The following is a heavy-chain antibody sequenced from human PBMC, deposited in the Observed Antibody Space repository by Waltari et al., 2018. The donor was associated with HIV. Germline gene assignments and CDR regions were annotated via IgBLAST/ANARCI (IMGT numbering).Heavy chain of an antibody. V-gene: IGHV3-23*01. CDR1: GFIFKSFA. CDR2: RIGNDGVA. J-gene: IGHJ4*02. D-gene: IGHD6-13*01. CDR3: ATLYSTSADF. Sequence: EVQLLESGGGLVQPGESLRVSCVGSGFIFKSFAINWVRQAPGQGLGWVSRIGNDGVAKYADSVEGRFTISRDNSKNTVSLQMNGLRAEDTAVYYCATLYSTSADFWGQGTLVTVSS.